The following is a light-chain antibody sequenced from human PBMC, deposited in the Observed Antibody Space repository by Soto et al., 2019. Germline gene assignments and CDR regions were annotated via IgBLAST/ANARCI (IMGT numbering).Light chain of an antibody. CDR2: EVH. Sequence: QSALTQPPSASESPGQSVALSCTGTSSDVGGSNFVSWYQQYPGKAPKLLIFEVHKRPSGVPDRFSGPKSGNTASLTVSGLQAEDEAYYYCASNAGGNNFLFGGGTKVTVL. J-gene: IGLJ3*02. CDR3: ASNAGGNNFL. CDR1: SSDVGGSNF. V-gene: IGLV2-8*01.